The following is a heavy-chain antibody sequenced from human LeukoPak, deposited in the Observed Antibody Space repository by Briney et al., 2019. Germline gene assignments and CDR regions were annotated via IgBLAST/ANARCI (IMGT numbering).Heavy chain of an antibody. CDR1: GGSFSGYY. J-gene: IGHJ4*02. CDR3: ARTKAPVTRYFDY. Sequence: SGTLSLTCAVYGGSFSGYYWSWIRQPPGKGLEWIGEINHSGSTNYNPSLKSRVTISVDTSKNQFSLKLSSVTAADTAVYYCARTKAPVTRYFDYWGQGTLVTVSS. CDR2: INHSGST. V-gene: IGHV4-34*01.